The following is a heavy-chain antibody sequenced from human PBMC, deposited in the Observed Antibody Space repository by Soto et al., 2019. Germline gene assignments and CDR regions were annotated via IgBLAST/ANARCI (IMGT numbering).Heavy chain of an antibody. Sequence: GGSLRLSCAASGFTFSSYAMSWVRQAPGKGLEWVSAISGSGGSTYYADSVKGRFTISRDNSKNTLYLQMNSLRAEDTAVYYCAKGSDFWSGYYVHYYYGMDVWGQGTTVTSP. D-gene: IGHD3-3*01. J-gene: IGHJ6*02. CDR2: ISGSGGST. V-gene: IGHV3-23*01. CDR3: AKGSDFWSGYYVHYYYGMDV. CDR1: GFTFSSYA.